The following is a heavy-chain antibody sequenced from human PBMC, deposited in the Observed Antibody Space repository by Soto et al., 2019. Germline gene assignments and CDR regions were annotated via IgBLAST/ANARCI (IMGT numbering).Heavy chain of an antibody. CDR2: INAGNGNT. CDR1: GYTFTSYA. J-gene: IGHJ3*02. V-gene: IGHV1-3*01. Sequence: ASVKVSCKASGYTFTSYAMHWVRQAPGQRLEWMGWINAGNGNTKYSQKFQGRVTITRDTSASTAYMELSSLRSEDTAVYYCARMASIVVVVAATQGTDAFDIWGQGTMVTVSS. D-gene: IGHD2-15*01. CDR3: ARMASIVVVVAATQGTDAFDI.